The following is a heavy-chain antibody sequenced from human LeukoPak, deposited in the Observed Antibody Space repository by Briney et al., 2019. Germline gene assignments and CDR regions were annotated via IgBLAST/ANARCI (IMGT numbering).Heavy chain of an antibody. CDR2: ISGSGGST. CDR1: GFTFSSYA. CDR3: ARRSSGWYDY. J-gene: IGHJ4*02. D-gene: IGHD6-19*01. Sequence: GGSLRLSCAASGFTFSSYAMSWVRQAPGKGLEWVSAISGSGGSTYYADSVKGRFTISRDNSKNTLYPQMNSLRAEDTAVYYCARRSSGWYDYWGQGTLVTVSS. V-gene: IGHV3-23*01.